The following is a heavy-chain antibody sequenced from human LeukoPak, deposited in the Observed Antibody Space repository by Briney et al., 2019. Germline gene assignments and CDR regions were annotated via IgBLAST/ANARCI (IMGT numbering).Heavy chain of an antibody. J-gene: IGHJ4*02. CDR2: ISAYNGNT. V-gene: IGHV1-18*01. CDR1: GGTFSTYA. CDR3: ARVPYGDYPFDY. D-gene: IGHD4-17*01. Sequence: EASVKVSCKASGGTFSTYAISWLRQAPGQGLEWMGWISAYNGNTNYAQKLQGRVTMTTDTSTSTAYMELRSLRSDDTAVYYCARVPYGDYPFDYWGQGTLVTVSS.